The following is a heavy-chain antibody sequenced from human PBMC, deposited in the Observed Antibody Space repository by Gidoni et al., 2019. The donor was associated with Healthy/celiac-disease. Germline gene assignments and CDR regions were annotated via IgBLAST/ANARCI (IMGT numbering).Heavy chain of an antibody. CDR2: IKSKTDGGTT. CDR1: GFTFSHAW. D-gene: IGHD3-22*01. V-gene: IGHV3-15*01. J-gene: IGHJ1*01. CDR3: TTDYYYYDSSGYYHRDFQH. Sequence: EVQLVESGGGLVKPGGSLRLSCAASGFTFSHAWMHWVRQAPGKGLEWVGRIKSKTDGGTTDYAAPVKGRFTISRDDSKNTLYLQMNSLKTEDTAVYYCTTDYYYYDSSGYYHRDFQHWGQGTLVTVSS.